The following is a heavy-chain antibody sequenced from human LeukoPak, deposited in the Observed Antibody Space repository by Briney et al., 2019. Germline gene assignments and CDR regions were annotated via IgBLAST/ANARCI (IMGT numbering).Heavy chain of an antibody. V-gene: IGHV3-20*04. CDR3: ARERGDYGDYTSGAFDI. CDR2: INWNGGST. J-gene: IGHJ3*02. Sequence: GGSLRLSCAASGFTFDDYGMSWVRQAPGKGLEWVSGINWNGGSTGYADSVKGRFTISRDNAKNSLYLQMNSLRAEDTALYYCARERGDYGDYTSGAFDIWGQGTMVTVSS. D-gene: IGHD4-17*01. CDR1: GFTFDDYG.